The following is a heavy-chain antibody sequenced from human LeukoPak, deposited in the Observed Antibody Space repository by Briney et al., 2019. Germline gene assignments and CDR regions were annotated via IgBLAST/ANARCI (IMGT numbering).Heavy chain of an antibody. D-gene: IGHD3-9*01. Sequence: PGGSLRLSCAASGFTFSSYAMSWVRQAPGKGLEWASAISGSGGSTYYADSVKGRFTISRDNSKNTLYLQMNSLRAEDTAVYYCAKVKVEYDIRYSSFFDYWGQGTLVTVSS. J-gene: IGHJ4*02. V-gene: IGHV3-23*01. CDR3: AKVKVEYDIRYSSFFDY. CDR2: ISGSGGST. CDR1: GFTFSSYA.